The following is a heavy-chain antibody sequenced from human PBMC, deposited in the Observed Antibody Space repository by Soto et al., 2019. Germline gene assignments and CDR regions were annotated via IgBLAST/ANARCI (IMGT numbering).Heavy chain of an antibody. J-gene: IGHJ6*02. CDR3: ARQWPRYCRSISCYSYGMDV. CDR2: IYYSGST. CDR1: GGSISSSSCY. D-gene: IGHD2-2*01. Sequence: SETLSLTCTVSGGSISSSSCYWGWIRQPPGKGLEWIGSIYYSGSTYYNPSLKSRVTISVDTSNNQFSLKLSSVTAADTAVYYCARQWPRYCRSISCYSYGMDVWGQGTTVTVSS. V-gene: IGHV4-39*01.